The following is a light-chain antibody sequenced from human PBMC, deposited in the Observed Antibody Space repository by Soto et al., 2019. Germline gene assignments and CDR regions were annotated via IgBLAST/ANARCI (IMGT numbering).Light chain of an antibody. V-gene: IGKV3-15*01. Sequence: EIVMTQSPATLSVSPGERATLSCRASQSVSSNLAWYQKIPGQAPRLLIYGASTRATGIPARFSGSGSGTEFTHTISSLEAEDFAVYYCQQYNNWPPFTFGPGTKVDIK. CDR2: GAS. J-gene: IGKJ3*01. CDR1: QSVSSN. CDR3: QQYNNWPPFT.